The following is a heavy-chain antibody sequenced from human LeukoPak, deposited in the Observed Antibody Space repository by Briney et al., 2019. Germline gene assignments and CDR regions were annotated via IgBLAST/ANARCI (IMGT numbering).Heavy chain of an antibody. CDR3: TNFDH. CDR2: ISHDGGED. J-gene: IGHJ4*02. CDR1: GFTFRSSG. V-gene: IGHV3-30*02. Sequence: GGSLRLSCTASGFTFRSSGMHWVRQAPGKGLEWVALISHDGGEDYYADSVKGRFSISRDNFRNTLYLQMSSLRAEDTAVYYCTNFDHWGQGTLVTVSS.